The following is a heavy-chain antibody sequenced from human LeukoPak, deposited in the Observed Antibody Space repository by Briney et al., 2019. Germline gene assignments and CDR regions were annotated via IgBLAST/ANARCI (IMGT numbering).Heavy chain of an antibody. V-gene: IGHV1-18*04. CDR2: ISGYNGHT. Sequence: GASVKASCTASGYAFSDHGVNWVRQAPGQGFEWMGWISGYNGHTSYAQKFQGRVMVTTDRSTNTAYLELRSLRSDDTAVYYCARVPNPRNTYGYNDKWGQGTLVTVSS. CDR1: GYAFSDHG. D-gene: IGHD5-18*01. J-gene: IGHJ4*02. CDR3: ARVPNPRNTYGYNDK.